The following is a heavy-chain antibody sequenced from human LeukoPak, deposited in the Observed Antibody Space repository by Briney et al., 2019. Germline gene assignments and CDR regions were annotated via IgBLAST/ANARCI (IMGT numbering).Heavy chain of an antibody. D-gene: IGHD2-21*02. CDR3: AREKYCGGDCSHYCDF. CDR1: GGTLTNYA. V-gene: IGHV1-69*04. Sequence: SVKVSCKASGGTLTNYAISWVRQAPGQGLEWMGRIIPILGIINYSQKFQGRVRITADQSTSTAYMDLSSLRSEDTAVYYCAREKYCGGDCSHYCDFWGQGSLVTVSA. J-gene: IGHJ4*02. CDR2: IIPILGII.